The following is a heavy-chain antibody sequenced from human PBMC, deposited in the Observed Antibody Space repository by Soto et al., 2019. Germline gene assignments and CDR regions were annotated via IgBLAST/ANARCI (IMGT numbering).Heavy chain of an antibody. CDR2: ISYDGSNK. Sequence: QVQLVESGGGVVQPGRSLRLSCAASGFTFSSYGMHWVRQAPGKGPEWVAVISYDGSNKYYADSVKGRFTISRDNSKNTLYLQMNSLRAEDTAVYYCAKGKRITMVRGVIIPDAFDIWGQGTMVTVSS. J-gene: IGHJ3*02. CDR3: AKGKRITMVRGVIIPDAFDI. D-gene: IGHD3-10*01. V-gene: IGHV3-30*18. CDR1: GFTFSSYG.